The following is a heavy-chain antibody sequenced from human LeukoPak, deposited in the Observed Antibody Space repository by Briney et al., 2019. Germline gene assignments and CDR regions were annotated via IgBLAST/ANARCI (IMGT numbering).Heavy chain of an antibody. CDR1: GGTFSSYA. V-gene: IGHV1-69*13. CDR2: IIPIFGTA. CDR3: ARAAGATKTFDY. J-gene: IGHJ4*02. Sequence: SVKVSCKASGGTFSSYAISWVRQAPGQGLEWMGGIIPIFGTANYAQKFQGRVTITADESTSTAYMELSSLRSEDTAVYYCARAAGATKTFDYWGQGTLVTVSS. D-gene: IGHD5-12*01.